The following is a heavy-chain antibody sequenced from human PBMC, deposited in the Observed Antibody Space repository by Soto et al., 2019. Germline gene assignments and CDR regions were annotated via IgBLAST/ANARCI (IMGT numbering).Heavy chain of an antibody. Sequence: SETLSLTCTVSGGSISSYYWSWIRQPAGKGLEWIGRIYTSGSTNYNPSLKSRVTMSVDTSKNQFSLKLSSVTAADTAVYYCARDGYSRGRYWLGSWGQGTLVTVSS. CDR3: ARDGYSRGRYWLGS. J-gene: IGHJ5*01. CDR1: GGSISSYY. D-gene: IGHD6-13*01. V-gene: IGHV4-4*07. CDR2: IYTSGST.